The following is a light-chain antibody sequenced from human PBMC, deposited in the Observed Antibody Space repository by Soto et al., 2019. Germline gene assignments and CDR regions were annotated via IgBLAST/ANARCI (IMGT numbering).Light chain of an antibody. CDR3: QHYNSYSEA. Sequence: DIQMPQSPSTLSGSVVDRVTITCPASQTISSWLAWYQQKPGKAPKILIYKASSLESGVPSRFSGSGSGTEFTLTISSLQPDDFATYYCQHYNSYSEAFGQGTKVDNK. CDR2: KAS. V-gene: IGKV1-5*03. J-gene: IGKJ1*01. CDR1: QTISSW.